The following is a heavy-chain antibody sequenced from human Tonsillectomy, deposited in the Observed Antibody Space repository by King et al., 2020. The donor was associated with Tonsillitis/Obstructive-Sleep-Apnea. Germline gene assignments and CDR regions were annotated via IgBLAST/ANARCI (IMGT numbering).Heavy chain of an antibody. CDR1: GGSISSSDYY. D-gene: IGHD1-26*01. CDR2: IYFSGST. CDR3: ARLVGATTDFDY. Sequence: PLQESGPGLVKPSETLSLTCTVSGGSISSSDYYWGWIRQPPGKGLEWIGSIYFSGSTYYNPSLKSRVTISVDTSKNQFSLKLSSVTAADTAVYYCARLVGATTDFDYWGQGTLVTVSS. V-gene: IGHV4-39*01. J-gene: IGHJ4*02.